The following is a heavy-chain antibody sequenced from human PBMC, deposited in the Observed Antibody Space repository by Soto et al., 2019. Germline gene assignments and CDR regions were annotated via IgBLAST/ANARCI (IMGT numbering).Heavy chain of an antibody. CDR3: AKSSVWYPYFDS. J-gene: IGHJ4*02. D-gene: IGHD6-13*01. CDR1: GFTYSTYT. V-gene: IGHV3-30-3*02. CDR2: ISYDGNNK. Sequence: PGGSLRLSCAASGFTYSTYTMHWVRQAPGKGLEWVAVISYDGNNKFYADSVKGRFTISRDTLFLQMNSLRAEDTAIYYCAKSSVWYPYFDSWGQGTLVTVS.